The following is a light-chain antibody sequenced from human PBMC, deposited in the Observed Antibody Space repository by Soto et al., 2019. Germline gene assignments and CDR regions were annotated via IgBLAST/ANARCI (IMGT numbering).Light chain of an antibody. Sequence: ELVMTQSPATQSVSPVARPTLSCRASQSVSSDLAWYHQKPGQAPRLLIYGASTRATGIPARFSGSGSGTEFTLTINSLQSEDFAVYYCQKYNTWPRTVGQGTKVDIK. CDR3: QKYNTWPRT. V-gene: IGKV3-15*01. CDR2: GAS. CDR1: QSVSSD. J-gene: IGKJ1*01.